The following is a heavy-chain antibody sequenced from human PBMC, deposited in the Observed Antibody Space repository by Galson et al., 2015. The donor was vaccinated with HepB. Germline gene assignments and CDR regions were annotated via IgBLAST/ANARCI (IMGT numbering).Heavy chain of an antibody. J-gene: IGHJ5*02. D-gene: IGHD2-2*01. CDR1: GFTFSSYA. CDR2: ISSNGGST. Sequence: SLRLSCAASGFTFSSYAMLWVRQAPGKGLEYVSAISSNGGSTYYANSVKGRFTISRDNSKNTLYLQMGSLRAEDMAVYYCARGYCSSTSCFYNWFDPWGQGTLVTVSS. CDR3: ARGYCSSTSCFYNWFDP. V-gene: IGHV3-64*01.